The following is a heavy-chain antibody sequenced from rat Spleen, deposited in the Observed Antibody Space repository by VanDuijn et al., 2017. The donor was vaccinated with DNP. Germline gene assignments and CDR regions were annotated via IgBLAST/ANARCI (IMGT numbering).Heavy chain of an antibody. CDR2: ISYSGST. V-gene: IGHV3-1*01. D-gene: IGHD1-11*01. CDR3: ARGLNYGGYIYSWYFDF. J-gene: IGHJ1*01. CDR1: GYSITSGY. Sequence: QLQESGPGLVKPSQSLSLTCSVTGYSITSGYGWNWIRKFPGNKMEWMGYISYSGSTGYNPSLKSRISITRDTSKNQFFLQLNSVTTEDTATYYCARGLNYGGYIYSWYFDFWGPGTMVTVSS.